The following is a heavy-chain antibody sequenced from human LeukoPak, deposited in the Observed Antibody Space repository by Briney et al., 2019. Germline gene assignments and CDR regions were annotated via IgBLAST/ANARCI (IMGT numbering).Heavy chain of an antibody. CDR1: GFTFSDDS. CDR2: ISSASRTI. CDR3: TRWMFSYYDKNAFDI. D-gene: IGHD3-22*01. V-gene: IGHV3-48*04. J-gene: IGHJ3*02. Sequence: QPGGSLRLSCAASGFTFSDDSMSWVRQAPGKGLQWISFISSASRTIYYADSVEGRFTISRDNAQNSLYLQMNSLKAEDTGVYYCTRWMFSYYDKNAFDIWGRGTMVTVSS.